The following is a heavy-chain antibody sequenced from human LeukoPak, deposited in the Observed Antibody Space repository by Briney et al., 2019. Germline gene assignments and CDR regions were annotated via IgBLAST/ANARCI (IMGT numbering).Heavy chain of an antibody. CDR3: ARDPGWFDP. D-gene: IGHD3-10*01. CDR1: GGSISSYY. CDR2: IYYSGST. Sequence: SETLSLTCTVSGGSISSYYWSWIRQPPGKGLEWIGSIYYSGSTYYNPSLKSRVTISVDTSKNQFSLKLSSVTAADTAVYYCARDPGWFDPWGQGTLVTVSS. J-gene: IGHJ5*02. V-gene: IGHV4-59*12.